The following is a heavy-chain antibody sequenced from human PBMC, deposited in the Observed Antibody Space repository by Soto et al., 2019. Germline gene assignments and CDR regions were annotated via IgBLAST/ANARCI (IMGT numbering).Heavy chain of an antibody. CDR1: GLTFSSYW. J-gene: IGHJ4*02. CDR3: ARGPLTTHVGLVFDS. CDR2: IKQDGSEK. D-gene: IGHD3-9*01. Sequence: PGGSLRLSCAASGLTFSSYWMSWVRQAPGKGLEWVANIKQDGSEKYYVDSVKGRFTISRDNAKNSLYLQMNSLRAEDTAVYYCARGPLTTHVGLVFDSWGQGTLVTVS. V-gene: IGHV3-7*01.